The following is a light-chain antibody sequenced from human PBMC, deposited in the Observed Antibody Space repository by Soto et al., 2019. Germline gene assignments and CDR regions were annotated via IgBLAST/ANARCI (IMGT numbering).Light chain of an antibody. CDR2: DTS. V-gene: IGLV7-46*01. CDR3: LLYFSGVQV. CDR1: TGTVTSGHF. J-gene: IGLJ2*01. Sequence: QAVVTQEPSLTVSPGGTVTLTCGSSTGTVTSGHFPYWFQQKPGQAPRTLIYDTSNRHSWTPARFSGSLLGGKAALTLSGAQPEDEAEYYCLLYFSGVQVFGGGTKVIVL.